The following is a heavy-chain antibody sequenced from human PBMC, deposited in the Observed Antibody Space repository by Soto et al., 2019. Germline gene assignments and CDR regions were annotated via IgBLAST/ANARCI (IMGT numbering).Heavy chain of an antibody. V-gene: IGHV1-8*01. Sequence: QVQLVQSGAAVRRPGASVRVSCKASGYTFTAYDINWVRQATGQGLEWMGWVSPHSASTGFAQKFRGRITMTTNTTITSAYMERTSLRPDDSAVYFCASGVYVSSLEFDSWGLRTLVTVSP. CDR2: VSPHSAST. CDR1: GYTFTAYD. D-gene: IGHD6-6*01. CDR3: ASGVYVSSLEFDS. J-gene: IGHJ4*02.